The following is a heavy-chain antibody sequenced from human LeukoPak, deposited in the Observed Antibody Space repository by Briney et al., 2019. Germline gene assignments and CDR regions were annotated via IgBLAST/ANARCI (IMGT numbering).Heavy chain of an antibody. CDR3: ARSGYTVTNMDV. CDR1: SGSISSYY. J-gene: IGHJ6*03. CDR2: MYYSGST. Sequence: SETLSLTCTVSSGSISSYYWGWIRQPPGKGLEWIGSMYYSGSTYYNPSLKSRVTISVDTSKNQFSLKLSSVTAADTAVYYCARSGYTVTNMDVWGKGTTVTISS. V-gene: IGHV4-39*01. D-gene: IGHD4-17*01.